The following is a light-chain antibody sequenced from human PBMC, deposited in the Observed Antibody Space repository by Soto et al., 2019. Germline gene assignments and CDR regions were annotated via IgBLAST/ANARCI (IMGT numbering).Light chain of an antibody. CDR1: QSLVHSNGNTY. CDR2: KIF. V-gene: IGKV2-24*01. Sequence: DVVMTQTPLALPVTLGQPASISCRSSQSLVHSNGNTYLSWLQQRPGQPPRLLIYKIFDRLSGVPDRFSGSGAETDFTLQISRVEAEDIGVYYCMQGSQYPITFGQGTRLEIK. CDR3: MQGSQYPIT. J-gene: IGKJ5*01.